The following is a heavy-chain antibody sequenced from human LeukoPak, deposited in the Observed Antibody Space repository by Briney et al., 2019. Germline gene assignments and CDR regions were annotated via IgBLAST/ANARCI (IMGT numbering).Heavy chain of an antibody. V-gene: IGHV4-34*01. CDR1: GGSFSGYY. CDR3: ARARRDDYVWGSYRYKAGNNWFDP. J-gene: IGHJ5*02. Sequence: PSETLSLTCAVYGGSFSGYYWSWTRQPPGKGLEWIGEINHSGSTNYNPSLKSRVTISVDTSKNQFSLKLSSVTAADTAVYYCARARRDDYVWGSYRYKAGNNWFDPWGQGTLVTVSS. D-gene: IGHD3-16*02. CDR2: INHSGST.